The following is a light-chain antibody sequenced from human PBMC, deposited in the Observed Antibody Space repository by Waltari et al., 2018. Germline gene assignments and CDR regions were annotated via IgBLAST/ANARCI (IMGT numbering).Light chain of an antibody. Sequence: YVVTQPTSVSVAPGQTARITCGGNDIRSQSVHWYHQKPGQAPLLIVYDTDRPSGFPERFSGSNSGNAATLTISSVEAGDEADYYCQVWDINNDQVVFGGGTKVTVL. J-gene: IGLJ2*01. CDR1: DIRSQS. CDR2: DT. CDR3: QVWDINNDQVV. V-gene: IGLV3-21*02.